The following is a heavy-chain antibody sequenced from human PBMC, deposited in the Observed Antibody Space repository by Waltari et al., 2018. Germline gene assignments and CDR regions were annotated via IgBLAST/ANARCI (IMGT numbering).Heavy chain of an antibody. D-gene: IGHD3-22*01. Sequence: QVQLVQSGAEVQKPGSSVQVSCKASGGTFSSYAISWVRRGPGQGLEWMGGIIPIFGTANYAQKFQGRVTITADESTSTAYMELSSLRSEDTAVYYCARGGGWSSGYSNYFDYWGQGTLVTVSS. CDR2: IIPIFGTA. CDR1: GGTFSSYA. CDR3: ARGGGWSSGYSNYFDY. J-gene: IGHJ4*02. V-gene: IGHV1-69*12.